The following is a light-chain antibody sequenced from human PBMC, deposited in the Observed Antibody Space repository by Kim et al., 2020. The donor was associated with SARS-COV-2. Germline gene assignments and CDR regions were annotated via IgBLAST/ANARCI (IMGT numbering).Light chain of an antibody. J-gene: IGKJ1*01. Sequence: DTQMTQSPSSLSASVGDRVTITCRASQSISSYLNWYQQKPGKAPKLLIYAASSLQSGVPSRFSGSGSGTDFTLTISSLQPEDFATYYCQQSYSIPPWTFGQGTKVDIK. CDR3: QQSYSIPPWT. V-gene: IGKV1-39*01. CDR2: AAS. CDR1: QSISSY.